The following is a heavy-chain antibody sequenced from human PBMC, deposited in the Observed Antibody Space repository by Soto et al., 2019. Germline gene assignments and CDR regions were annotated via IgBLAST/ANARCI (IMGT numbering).Heavy chain of an antibody. J-gene: IGHJ3*02. D-gene: IGHD3-22*01. CDR2: IRSSGSTI. CDR3: ATKGPMTRAFDI. V-gene: IGHV3-48*03. Sequence: GGSLRLSCAASGFTFSSYEMNWVRQAPGKGLEWVSYIRSSGSTIYYADSVKGRFTISRDNAKNSLYLQMNSLRAEDTAVYYCATKGPMTRAFDIWGQGTMVTVSS. CDR1: GFTFSSYE.